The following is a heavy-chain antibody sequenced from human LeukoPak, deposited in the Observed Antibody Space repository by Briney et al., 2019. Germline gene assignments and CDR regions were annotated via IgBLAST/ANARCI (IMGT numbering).Heavy chain of an antibody. D-gene: IGHD5-12*01. Sequence: GGSLRLSCAASGFTFSNYAMSWVRQAPGKGLEWVSGISGGGGITYYADSVKGRFTISRDNSKNMVYVQMNSLRAEDTAIYYCAKVGYSYDDRGTFDYWGQGTLVTVSS. CDR2: ISGGGGIT. CDR1: GFTFSNYA. CDR3: AKVGYSYDDRGTFDY. J-gene: IGHJ4*02. V-gene: IGHV3-23*01.